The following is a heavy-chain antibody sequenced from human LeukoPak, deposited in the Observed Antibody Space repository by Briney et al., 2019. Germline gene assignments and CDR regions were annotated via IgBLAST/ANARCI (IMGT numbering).Heavy chain of an antibody. CDR3: ARDPLTLYYYDSSGYCYFDY. D-gene: IGHD3-22*01. V-gene: IGHV4-39*07. Sequence: PSETLSLTCTVSGGSISSSSYYWGWIRQPPGKGLEWIGSIYHSGSTYYNPSLKSRVTISVDTSKNQFSLKLSSVTAADTAVYYCARDPLTLYYYDSSGYCYFDYWGQGTLVTVSS. CDR2: IYHSGST. J-gene: IGHJ4*02. CDR1: GGSISSSSYY.